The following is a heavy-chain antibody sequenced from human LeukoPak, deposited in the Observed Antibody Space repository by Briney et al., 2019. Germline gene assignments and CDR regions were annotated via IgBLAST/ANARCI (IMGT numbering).Heavy chain of an antibody. J-gene: IGHJ5*02. Sequence: GGSLRLSCAASGFTFSSFWMSWVRQAPGKGLEWVANINQDGSGKYFVDSVKGRFTISGDNAKNSLYLQMNSLRAEDTAVYYCARGVSGEPWGQEPWSPSPQ. CDR2: INQDGSGK. CDR1: GFTFSSFW. D-gene: IGHD1-14*01. CDR3: ARGVSGEP. V-gene: IGHV3-7*01.